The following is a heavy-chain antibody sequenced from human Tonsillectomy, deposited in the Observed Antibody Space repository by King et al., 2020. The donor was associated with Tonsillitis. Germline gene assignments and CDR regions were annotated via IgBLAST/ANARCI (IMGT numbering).Heavy chain of an antibody. CDR2: IHYSGST. CDR1: SGSISSYY. V-gene: IGHV4-59*08. Sequence: QLQESGPGLVKPSETLSLTCTVSSGSISSYYWTWIRQPPGKGLEWIGYIHYSGSTNYNPSLKSRVTIAVDTSKNHFSLRLSPVTAADTAVYYCASQNFGDYNWFDPWGQGTLVTVSS. CDR3: ASQNFGDYNWFDP. J-gene: IGHJ5*02. D-gene: IGHD4-17*01.